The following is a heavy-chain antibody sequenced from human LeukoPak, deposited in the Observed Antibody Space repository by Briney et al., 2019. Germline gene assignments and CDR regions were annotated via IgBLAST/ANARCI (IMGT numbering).Heavy chain of an antibody. V-gene: IGHV4-59*01. J-gene: IGHJ4*02. D-gene: IGHD5-18*01. CDR2: IYYSGST. CDR1: GGSISSYY. Sequence: SETLSLTCTASGGSISSYYWSWIRQPPGKGLEWIGYIYYSGSTNYSPSLKSRVTISVDTSKNQFSLKLSSVTAADTAVYYCARATLYSYGLDYFDYWGQGTLVTVSS. CDR3: ARATLYSYGLDYFDY.